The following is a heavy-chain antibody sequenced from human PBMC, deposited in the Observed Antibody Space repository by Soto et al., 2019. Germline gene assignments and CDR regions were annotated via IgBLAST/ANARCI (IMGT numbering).Heavy chain of an antibody. CDR2: IKQDGSER. CDR3: ARGGGRAFDI. V-gene: IGHV3-7*01. CDR1: GFTFSTYW. D-gene: IGHD3-10*01. Sequence: PGGSLRLSCAASGFTFSTYWMRWVRQAPGKGLEWVADIKQDGSERYYVDSVKGRFIISRDNAQNSLFLQMNSLRADDTAVYYCARGGGRAFDIWGQGTMVTVSS. J-gene: IGHJ3*02.